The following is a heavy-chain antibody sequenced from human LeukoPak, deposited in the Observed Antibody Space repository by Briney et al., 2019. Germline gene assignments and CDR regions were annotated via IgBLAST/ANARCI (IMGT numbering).Heavy chain of an antibody. Sequence: GGSLRLSCAAPGFMFSNYAMSWVRQAPGKGLEWVSGISGSGGNTYHADSVKGRFTISRDNSKNRLYLQMNSLRAEDAAVYYCAKGSEGGYSYGYHSDYWGQGTLVTVSS. CDR1: GFMFSNYA. J-gene: IGHJ4*02. D-gene: IGHD5-18*01. V-gene: IGHV3-23*01. CDR3: AKGSEGGYSYGYHSDY. CDR2: ISGSGGNT.